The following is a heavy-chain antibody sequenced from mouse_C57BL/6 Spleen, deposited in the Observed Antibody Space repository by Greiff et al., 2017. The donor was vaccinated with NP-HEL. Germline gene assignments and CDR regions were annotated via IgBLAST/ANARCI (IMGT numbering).Heavy chain of an antibody. D-gene: IGHD4-1*01. Sequence: VQLQQSGPELVKPGASVKMSCKASGYTFTDYNMHWVKQSHGKSLEWIGYINPNNGGTSYNQKFKGKATLTVNKSSSTAYMELRSLTSEDSAVYYCARLGNWDVAWFAYWGQGTLVTVSA. J-gene: IGHJ3*01. CDR1: GYTFTDYN. V-gene: IGHV1-22*01. CDR2: INPNNGGT. CDR3: ARLGNWDVAWFAY.